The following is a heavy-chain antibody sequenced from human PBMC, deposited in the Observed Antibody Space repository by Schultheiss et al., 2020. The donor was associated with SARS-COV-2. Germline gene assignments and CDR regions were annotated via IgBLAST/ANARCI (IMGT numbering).Heavy chain of an antibody. Sequence: SQTLSLTCAVYGGSFSGYYWSWIRQPPGKGLEWIGYIYYSGSTNYNPSLTSRVTISVDTSTNQFFLKLSSVTAADTAMYYCARESGNYVWGSYRFDAFDIWGQGTMVTVSS. CDR3: ARESGNYVWGSYRFDAFDI. V-gene: IGHV4-59*01. CDR2: IYYSGST. J-gene: IGHJ3*02. D-gene: IGHD3-16*02. CDR1: GGSFSGYY.